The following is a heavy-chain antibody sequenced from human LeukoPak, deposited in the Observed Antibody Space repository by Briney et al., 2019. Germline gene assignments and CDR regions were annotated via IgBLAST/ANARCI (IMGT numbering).Heavy chain of an antibody. CDR2: MNPSGST. J-gene: IGHJ6*03. CDR3: ARGRHDITMIVVIMTAVSYYLDV. CDR1: GGSFSGYY. Sequence: SETLSLTCAVYGGSFSGYYWTWIRHTPEKGLEWIGEMNPSGSTNYNPSLKSRITISVDTSKNQFSLNLSSVTAADTAVYYCARGRHDITMIVVIMTAVSYYLDVWGKGTTVTVS. V-gene: IGHV4-34*01. D-gene: IGHD3-22*01.